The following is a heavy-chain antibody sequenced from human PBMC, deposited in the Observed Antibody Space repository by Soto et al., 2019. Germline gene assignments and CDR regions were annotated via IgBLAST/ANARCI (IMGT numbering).Heavy chain of an antibody. CDR1: GYTFTSYA. CDR3: ARDSSSWYSYSYYYGMDV. CDR2: INAGNGNT. D-gene: IGHD6-13*01. J-gene: IGHJ6*02. Sequence: GASVKVSCKASGYTFTSYAMHWVRQAPGQRLEWMGWINAGNGNTKYSQKFQGRVTITRDTSASTAYMELSSLRSEDTAVYYCARDSSSWYSYSYYYGMDVWGQGTTVTVSS. V-gene: IGHV1-3*01.